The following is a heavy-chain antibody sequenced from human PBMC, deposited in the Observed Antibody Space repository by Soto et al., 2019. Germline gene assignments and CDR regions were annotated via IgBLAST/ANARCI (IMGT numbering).Heavy chain of an antibody. J-gene: IGHJ5*02. CDR1: GGSISSYY. V-gene: IGHV4-59*01. Sequence: SETLSLTCTVSGGSISSYYWSWIRQPPGKGLEWIGYIYYSGSTNYNPSLKSRVTISVDTSKNQFSLKLSSVTAADTAVYYCARVVLGRSNPGYNWFDPWGQGTLVNVS. CDR3: ARVVLGRSNPGYNWFDP. D-gene: IGHD3-10*01. CDR2: IYYSGST.